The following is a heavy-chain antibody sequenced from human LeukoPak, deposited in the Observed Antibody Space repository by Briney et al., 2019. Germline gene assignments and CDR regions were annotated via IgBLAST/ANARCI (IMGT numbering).Heavy chain of an antibody. Sequence: GGSLRLSCAVSGFTFSDHWFHWVRQTPGKGPEWVSRINPDGTAKAYADSVKGRFTISRDNTKSTLYLQMSALRAEDTAMYYCARALAGRGCIDYWGQGNLVTVSS. D-gene: IGHD6-19*01. J-gene: IGHJ4*02. CDR1: GFTFSDHW. V-gene: IGHV3-74*01. CDR2: INPDGTAK. CDR3: ARALAGRGCIDY.